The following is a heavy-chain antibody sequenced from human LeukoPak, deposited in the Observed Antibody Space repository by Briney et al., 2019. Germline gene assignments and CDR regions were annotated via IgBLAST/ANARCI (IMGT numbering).Heavy chain of an antibody. CDR2: IRYDGSNK. D-gene: IGHD2-15*01. J-gene: IGHJ4*02. V-gene: IGHV3-30*02. CDR3: ARVIVTQGRPLDY. Sequence: GGSLRLSCAASGFTFSSYGMHWVRQAPGKGLEWVAFIRYDGSNKYYADSVKDRFTISRDNSKNTLYLQMNSLRAEDTAVYYCARVIVTQGRPLDYWGQGTLVTVSS. CDR1: GFTFSSYG.